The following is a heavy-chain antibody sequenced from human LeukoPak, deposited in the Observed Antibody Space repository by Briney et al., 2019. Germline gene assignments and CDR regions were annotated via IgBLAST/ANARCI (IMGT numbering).Heavy chain of an antibody. CDR1: GYTFTSYD. CDR3: ARVPREIAAI. J-gene: IGHJ3*02. CDR2: MNPASGNT. D-gene: IGHD6-25*01. V-gene: IGHV1-8*01. Sequence: VASVKVSCKASGYTFTSYDNNWVRQATGQGLEWMGYMNPASGNTGYAQKFQGRVTMTTDTSISTAYMELSSLRSEDTAVYYCARVPREIAAIWGQGTIVTVSS.